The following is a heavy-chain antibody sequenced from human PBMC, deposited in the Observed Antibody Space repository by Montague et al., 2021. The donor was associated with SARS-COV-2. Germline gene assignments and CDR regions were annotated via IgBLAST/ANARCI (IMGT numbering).Heavy chain of an antibody. D-gene: IGHD6-13*01. Sequence: SLRLSCAASGFTFSTYGMHWVRQAPGKGLEWVAVIWSDGSNRYYADSVKGRFTISRDNSKNTLYLQMNSLRVEDTAVHYCARDPGGGSWHSFLHWGQGTLVTVSS. CDR1: GFTFSTYG. V-gene: IGHV3-33*01. CDR3: ARDPGGGSWHSFLH. J-gene: IGHJ1*01. CDR2: IWSDGSNR.